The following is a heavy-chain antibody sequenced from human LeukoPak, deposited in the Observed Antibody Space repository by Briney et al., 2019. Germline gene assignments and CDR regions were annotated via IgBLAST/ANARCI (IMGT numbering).Heavy chain of an antibody. CDR3: ARVSGYYTGGDFDY. CDR2: IKQDGSEK. Sequence: GGSLRLSCAASGFTFSSYWMSWVRQAPGKGLEWVANIKQDGSEKYYVDSVKGRFTISKDNAKNSLYLQMNSLRAEDTAVYYCARVSGYYTGGDFDYSGQGTLVTVSS. V-gene: IGHV3-7*01. CDR1: GFTFSSYW. J-gene: IGHJ4*02. D-gene: IGHD3/OR15-3a*01.